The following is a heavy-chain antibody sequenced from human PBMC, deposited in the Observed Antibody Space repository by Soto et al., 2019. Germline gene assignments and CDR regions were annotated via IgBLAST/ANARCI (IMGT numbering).Heavy chain of an antibody. Sequence: QITLKESGPTLVEPTQTLTLTCTFSGFLFSSSGVGVGWIRQPPGKALEWLAFTYWDDENRCNPSLKSRLTVFKATPDSLAGLLPNYMDPVDTATYYCAHRRGGYNWDDGYFDFWGQGILVTVSS. CDR1: GFLFSSSGVG. CDR3: AHRRGGYNWDDGYFDF. D-gene: IGHD1-20*01. J-gene: IGHJ4*02. V-gene: IGHV2-5*02. CDR2: TYWDDEN.